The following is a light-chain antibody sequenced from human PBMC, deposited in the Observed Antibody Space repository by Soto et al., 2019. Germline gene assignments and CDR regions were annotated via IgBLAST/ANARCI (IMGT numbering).Light chain of an antibody. V-gene: IGKV1-5*03. CDR1: QSVSTW. CDR2: KAS. Sequence: DIQMTQSPSTLSASAGDRVTITCRASQSVSTWLAWYQQKPGKAPKLLIYKASTLESGVPSRFSGSGSGTKFTLSSSSLQPDYLATYYCQQYKIYSTFGGGTKVETK. J-gene: IGKJ4*01. CDR3: QQYKIYST.